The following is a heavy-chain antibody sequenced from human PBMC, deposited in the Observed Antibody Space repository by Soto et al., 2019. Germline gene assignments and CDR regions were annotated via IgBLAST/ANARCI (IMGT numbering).Heavy chain of an antibody. CDR3: ARDFYGNYYDSSGYPNWFEP. CDR2: IYPIFGTA. J-gene: IGHJ5*02. CDR1: GVTFSSYA. Sequence: SVKVSCKASGVTFSSYAISWVRHAPGQVLDSMAGIYPIFGTANYAQKFQGRVTIPADEYTSTAYMELSSLRSEDTAVYYCARDFYGNYYDSSGYPNWFEPWGQGTLVTVSS. D-gene: IGHD3-22*01. V-gene: IGHV1-69*13.